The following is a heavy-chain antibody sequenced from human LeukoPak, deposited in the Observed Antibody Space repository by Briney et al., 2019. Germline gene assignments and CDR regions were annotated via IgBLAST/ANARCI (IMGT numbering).Heavy chain of an antibody. V-gene: IGHV1-18*01. CDR3: ARDQIWFGELFEAFGI. Sequence: EASVKVSCKASGYTFTSYGISWVRQAPGQGLEWMGWISAYNGNTNYAQKLQGRVTMTTDTSTSTAYMELRSLRSDDTAVYYCARDQIWFGELFEAFGIWGQGTMVTVSS. J-gene: IGHJ3*02. CDR1: GYTFTSYG. D-gene: IGHD3-10*01. CDR2: ISAYNGNT.